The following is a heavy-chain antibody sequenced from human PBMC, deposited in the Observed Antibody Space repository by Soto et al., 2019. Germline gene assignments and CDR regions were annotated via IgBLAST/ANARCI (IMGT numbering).Heavy chain of an antibody. Sequence: SETLSLTCTVSGGSISSYYWSWIRQPPGKGLEWIGYIYYSGSTNYNPSLKSRVTVSVDTSKNQFSLKLSSVTAADTAVYYCARDRYGDYDYWGQGTLVTVSS. V-gene: IGHV4-59*12. D-gene: IGHD4-17*01. CDR3: ARDRYGDYDY. CDR2: IYYSGST. J-gene: IGHJ4*02. CDR1: GGSISSYY.